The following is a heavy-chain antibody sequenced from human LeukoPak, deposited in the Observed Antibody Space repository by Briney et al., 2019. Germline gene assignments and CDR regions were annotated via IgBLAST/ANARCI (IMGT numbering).Heavy chain of an antibody. CDR3: ARILSGFYDS. V-gene: IGHV3-53*01. Sequence: GGSLRLSCTVSGFTVSSNSMSWVRQAPGKGLEWVSFIYSDNTHYSDSVKGRFTISRDNSKNTLYLQMNSLRAEDTALYYCARILSGFYDSWGQGTLLTVSS. CDR1: GFTVSSNS. CDR2: IYSDNT. J-gene: IGHJ5*01. D-gene: IGHD3-9*01.